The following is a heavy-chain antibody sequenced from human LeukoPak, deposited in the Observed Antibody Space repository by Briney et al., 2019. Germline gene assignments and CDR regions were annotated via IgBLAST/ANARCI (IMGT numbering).Heavy chain of an antibody. V-gene: IGHV1-2*02. CDR3: ARGGCSSTSCFAYDY. CDR1: GYTFTDYN. CDR2: INSYSGVT. J-gene: IGHJ4*02. D-gene: IGHD2-2*01. Sequence: ASVKVSCKASGYTFTDYNMHWVRQAPGQGLEWTGWINSYSGVTNYAQNFQARVTMTRDTSITTAYMELSSLESEDTAAYYCARGGCSSTSCFAYDYWGQGTLVTVSS.